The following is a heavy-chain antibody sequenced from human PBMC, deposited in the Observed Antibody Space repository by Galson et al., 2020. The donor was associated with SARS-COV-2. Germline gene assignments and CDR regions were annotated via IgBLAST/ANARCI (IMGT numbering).Heavy chain of an antibody. V-gene: IGHV4-34*01. CDR1: GGSFIGNY. Sequence: ETSETLSLTCAVYGGSFIGNYWSWIRKPPGKGLEWIGAINLSGSTNYHPSLKSRVTISVDSSKNQFSLKLSSVTAADTALYYCARGLGSTVVSLYFWGQGTLVTVSS. D-gene: IGHD4-17*01. CDR3: ARGLGSTVVSLYF. J-gene: IGHJ4*02. CDR2: INLSGST.